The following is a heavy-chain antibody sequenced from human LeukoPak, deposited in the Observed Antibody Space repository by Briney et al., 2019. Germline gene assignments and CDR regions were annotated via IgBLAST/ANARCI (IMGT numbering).Heavy chain of an antibody. Sequence: ASVKVSCKAPGYTFTGYYMHWVRQAPGQGPEWMGWINPNSGGTNYAQKFQGRVTMTRDTSISTAYMELSRLRSDDTAVYYCARATQIVVVTAILFDPWGQGTLVTVSS. J-gene: IGHJ5*02. V-gene: IGHV1-2*02. CDR1: GYTFTGYY. D-gene: IGHD2-21*02. CDR2: INPNSGGT. CDR3: ARATQIVVVTAILFDP.